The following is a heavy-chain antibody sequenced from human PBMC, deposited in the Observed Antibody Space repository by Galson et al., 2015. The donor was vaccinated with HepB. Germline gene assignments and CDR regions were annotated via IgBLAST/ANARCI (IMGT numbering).Heavy chain of an antibody. V-gene: IGHV3-30-3*01. CDR1: GFTFSSYA. CDR2: ISYDGSNK. Sequence: SLRLSCAASGFTFSSYAMHWVRQAPGKGLEWVAVISYDGSNKYYADSVKGRFTISRDNSKNTLYLQMNSLRAEDTAVYYCARDRGSGSSYYYYMDVWGKGTTVTVSS. D-gene: IGHD3-10*01. CDR3: ARDRGSGSSYYYYMDV. J-gene: IGHJ6*03.